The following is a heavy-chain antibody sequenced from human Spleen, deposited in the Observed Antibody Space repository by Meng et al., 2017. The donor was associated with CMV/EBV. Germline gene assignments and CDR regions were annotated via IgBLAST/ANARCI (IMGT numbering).Heavy chain of an antibody. V-gene: IGHV1-2*02. J-gene: IGHJ4*02. Sequence: ASVKVSCKASGYTFTSYYMHWVRQAPGQGLEWMGWISLNSGGTNYAQKFQGRVTMTRDTSVTTSYMELSSLRSDDTAVYFCGRYNGGISDYWGQGTLVTVSS. CDR3: GRYNGGISDY. D-gene: IGHD2-8*01. CDR2: ISLNSGGT. CDR1: GYTFTSYY.